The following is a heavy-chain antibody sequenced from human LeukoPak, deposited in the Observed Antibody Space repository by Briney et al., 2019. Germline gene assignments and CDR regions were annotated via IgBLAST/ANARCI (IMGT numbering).Heavy chain of an antibody. Sequence: GGSLRLSCSASGFTFSSYSMNWVRQAPGKGLEWISFISTTGSSTFHADSVKGRLTVSRDRAKNSLYLQMNSLRAEDTAVYSCAKDHGGIAIWGQGTMVTVSS. CDR3: AKDHGGIAI. J-gene: IGHJ3*02. D-gene: IGHD6-13*01. V-gene: IGHV3-48*01. CDR1: GFTFSSYS. CDR2: ISTTGSST.